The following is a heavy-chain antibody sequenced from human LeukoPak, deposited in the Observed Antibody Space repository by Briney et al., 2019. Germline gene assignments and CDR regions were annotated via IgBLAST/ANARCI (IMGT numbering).Heavy chain of an antibody. CDR2: IYYSGST. D-gene: IGHD1-26*01. CDR1: GGSISSYY. J-gene: IGHJ6*03. Sequence: SETLSLTCTVSGGSISSYYWSWIRQPPGKGLEWIGYIYYSGSTNYNPSLKSRVTISVDTSKNQFSLKLSSVTAADTAVYYCARVPKRGFGGNYWDYYMDVWGKGTTVTVSS. CDR3: ARVPKRGFGGNYWDYYMDV. V-gene: IGHV4-59*01.